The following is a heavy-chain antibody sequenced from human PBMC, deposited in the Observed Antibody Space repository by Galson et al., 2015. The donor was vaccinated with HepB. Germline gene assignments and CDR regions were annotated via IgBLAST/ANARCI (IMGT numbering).Heavy chain of an antibody. CDR3: AREEKQWLVPKVGYGMDV. J-gene: IGHJ6*02. D-gene: IGHD6-19*01. V-gene: IGHV1-3*01. Sequence: SVKVSCKASGYTFTSYAMHWVRQAPGQRLEWMGWINAGNGNTKYSQKFQGRVTITRDTSASTAYMELSSLRSEDTAVYYCAREEKQWLVPKVGYGMDVWGQGTTVTVSS. CDR2: INAGNGNT. CDR1: GYTFTSYA.